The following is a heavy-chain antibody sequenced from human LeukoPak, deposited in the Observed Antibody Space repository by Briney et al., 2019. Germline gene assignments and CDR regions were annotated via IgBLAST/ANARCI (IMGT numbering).Heavy chain of an antibody. D-gene: IGHD6-19*01. CDR1: GFTFSSYA. V-gene: IGHV3-23*01. Sequence: GGSLRLSCAASGFTFSSYAMTWVRQAPGQGLARVSTISGSGGSTYYADSVKGRFTISRDNSKNTLYLQMNNLRAEDTAVYYCAKDTGSRAVAGTRFDYWGQGTLVTVSS. J-gene: IGHJ4*02. CDR2: ISGSGGST. CDR3: AKDTGSRAVAGTRFDY.